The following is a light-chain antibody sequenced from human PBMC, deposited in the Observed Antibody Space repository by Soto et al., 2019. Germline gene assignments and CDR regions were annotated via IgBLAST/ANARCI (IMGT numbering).Light chain of an antibody. CDR3: QEYNSYPWT. V-gene: IGKV1-5*01. Sequence: DIQMTQSPSTLSASVGDRVTITCRASQSISSWLAWYQQKPGKAPKLLIYDASSLESGVPSRFSGSGSGTECSLTISSLQPDDFATYYCQEYNSYPWTCGEGTKVDIK. CDR1: QSISSW. CDR2: DAS. J-gene: IGKJ1*01.